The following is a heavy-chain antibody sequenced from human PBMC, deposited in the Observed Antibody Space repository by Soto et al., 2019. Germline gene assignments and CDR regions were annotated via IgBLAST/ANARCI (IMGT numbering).Heavy chain of an antibody. CDR3: AKDHPPPKGYSSSWYSGPSCYDY. CDR1: GFTFSSYA. Sequence: GGSLRLSCTASGFTFSSYARSWVRQAPGKGLEWVSAISGSGGSTYYADSVKGRFTISRDNSKNTLYLQMNSLRAEDTAVYYCAKDHPPPKGYSSSWYSGPSCYDYWGQGTLVTVSS. J-gene: IGHJ4*02. CDR2: ISGSGGST. D-gene: IGHD6-13*01. V-gene: IGHV3-23*01.